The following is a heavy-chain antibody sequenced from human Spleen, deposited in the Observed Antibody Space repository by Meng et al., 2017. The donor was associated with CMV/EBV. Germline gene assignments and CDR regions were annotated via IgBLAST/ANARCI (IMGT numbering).Heavy chain of an antibody. D-gene: IGHD1-26*01. J-gene: IGHJ4*02. CDR2: ISAYNGNT. CDR1: GYSFSNYG. CDR3: ARGEGGIMGATLFEY. Sequence: ASVKVSCKPSGYSFSNYGISWVRQAPGQGLEWMGWISAYNGNTKYAQRFQDRVAMTTDTSSRTAYMEVRSLRSDDTAVYYCARGEGGIMGATLFEYWGQGTLVTVSS. V-gene: IGHV1-18*01.